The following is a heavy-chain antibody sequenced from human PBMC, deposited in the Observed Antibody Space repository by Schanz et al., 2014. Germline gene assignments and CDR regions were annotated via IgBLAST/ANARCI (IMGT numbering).Heavy chain of an antibody. CDR3: ARGARQYSGSYSGSDY. CDR2: ISGSDNYI. CDR1: GFTFNDYY. V-gene: IGHV3-11*06. D-gene: IGHD1-26*01. Sequence: QVQLVESGGGLVKPGGSLRLSCAASGFTFNDYYMNWIRQAPGKGLEWVSYISGSDNYINYADSVKGRFTISRDNAKNSLLLLMSSLRAEDSAVYYGARGARQYSGSYSGSDYWGQGTLVTVSS. J-gene: IGHJ4*02.